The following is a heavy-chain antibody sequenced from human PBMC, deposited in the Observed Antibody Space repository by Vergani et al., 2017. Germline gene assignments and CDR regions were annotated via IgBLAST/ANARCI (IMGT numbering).Heavy chain of an antibody. CDR1: GGSISSSSYY. CDR3: ARGEVMVRGVIDAFDI. CDR2: IYYSGST. Sequence: QLQLQESGPGLVKPSETLSLTCTVSGGSISSSSYYWGWIRPPPGKGLEWIGSIYYSGSTYYNPSLKSRVTISVDTSKNQFSLKLSSVTAADTAVYYCARGEVMVRGVIDAFDIWGQGTMVTVSS. D-gene: IGHD3-10*01. V-gene: IGHV4-39*01. J-gene: IGHJ3*02.